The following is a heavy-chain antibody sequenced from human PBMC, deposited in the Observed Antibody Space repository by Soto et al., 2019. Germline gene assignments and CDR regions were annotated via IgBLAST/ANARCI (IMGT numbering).Heavy chain of an antibody. V-gene: IGHV1-18*01. J-gene: IGHJ4*02. CDR2: ISAYNGNT. D-gene: IGHD3-22*01. Sequence: ASVKVSCKASGYTFTSYAMHWVRQAPGQRLEWMGWISAYNGNTNYAQKLQGRVTMTTDTSTSTAYMELRSLRSDDTAVYYCARASSSYYDSSGRDYWGQGTLVTVSS. CDR1: GYTFTSYA. CDR3: ARASSSYYDSSGRDY.